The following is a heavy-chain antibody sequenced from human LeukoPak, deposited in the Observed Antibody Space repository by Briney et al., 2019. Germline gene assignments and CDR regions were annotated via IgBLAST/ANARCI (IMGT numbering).Heavy chain of an antibody. Sequence: SETLSLTCTVSGGSISSYYWSWIRQPPGKGLEWIGYIYYSGSTNYNPSLKSRVTISVDTSKNQFSLKLSSVTAADTAVYYCARGKGYSSGWRPTIFDYWGQGTLVTVSS. CDR3: ARGKGYSSGWRPTIFDY. CDR1: GGSISSYY. D-gene: IGHD6-19*01. J-gene: IGHJ4*02. CDR2: IYYSGST. V-gene: IGHV4-59*01.